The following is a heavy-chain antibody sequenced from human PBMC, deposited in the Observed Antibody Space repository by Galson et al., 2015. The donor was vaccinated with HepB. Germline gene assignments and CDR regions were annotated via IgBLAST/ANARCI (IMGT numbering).Heavy chain of an antibody. D-gene: IGHD3-10*01. V-gene: IGHV5-10-1*01. CDR1: GYTFTTYW. CDR3: ARHPKDYYGSGTTKGDYGMDV. CDR2: IDPSDSYP. J-gene: IGHJ6*02. Sequence: QSGAEVKKPGESLRISCKGSGYTFTTYWINWVRQMPGKGLEWMGRIDPSDSYPNYSPSFQGHVTISVDMSISTVYLHWSSLKASDTAMYYCARHPKDYYGSGTTKGDYGMDVWGQGTTVTVSS.